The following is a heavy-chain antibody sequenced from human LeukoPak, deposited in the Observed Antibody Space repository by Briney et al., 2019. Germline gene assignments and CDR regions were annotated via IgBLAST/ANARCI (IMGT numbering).Heavy chain of an antibody. CDR1: GYSISSGYY. D-gene: IGHD7-27*01. CDR3: ARQETGDLSYYYYVDV. CDR2: IYHSGST. Sequence: SETLSLTCAVSGYSISSGYYWGWIRQPPGKGLEWIGSIYHSGSTYYNPSLKSRVTISVDTSKNQFSLKLSSVTAADTAVYYCARQETGDLSYYYYVDVWGKGTTVTVSS. V-gene: IGHV4-38-2*01. J-gene: IGHJ6*03.